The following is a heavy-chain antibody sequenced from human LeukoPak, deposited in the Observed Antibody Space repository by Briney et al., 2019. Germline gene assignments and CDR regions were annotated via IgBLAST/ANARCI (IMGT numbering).Heavy chain of an antibody. CDR3: ASMGIRHAFDI. D-gene: IGHD7-27*01. Sequence: PSETLSLTCTVSGGSISSYYWSWIRQPPGKGLEWIGYIYYSGSTNYNPSLKSRVTISVDTSKNQFSLKLSSVTAADTAVYYCASMGIRHAFDIWGQGTMVTVSS. CDR2: IYYSGST. CDR1: GGSISSYY. V-gene: IGHV4-59*01. J-gene: IGHJ3*02.